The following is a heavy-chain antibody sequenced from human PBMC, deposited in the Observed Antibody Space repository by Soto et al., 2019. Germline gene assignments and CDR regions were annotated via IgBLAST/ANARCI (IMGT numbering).Heavy chain of an antibody. CDR3: ARAYCIGGSCWAWSNRFDP. J-gene: IGHJ5*02. CDR1: GDSVSSNSAA. CDR2: TYYRSKWYN. Sequence: SQTLSLTCAISGDSVSSNSAAWNWIRQSPSRGLEWLGRTYYRSKWYNDYAVSVKSRITINPDTSKNQFSLQLNSVTPEDTAVYYCARAYCIGGSCWAWSNRFDPWGQGTLVPGSS. V-gene: IGHV6-1*01. D-gene: IGHD2-15*01.